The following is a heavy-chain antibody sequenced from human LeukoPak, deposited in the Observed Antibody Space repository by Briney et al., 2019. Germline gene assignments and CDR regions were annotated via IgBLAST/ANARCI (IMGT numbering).Heavy chain of an antibody. D-gene: IGHD4-11*01. V-gene: IGHV3-49*04. CDR1: GFTFGDYA. CDR3: TKDYSNYVYYFDY. CDR2: IRSKAYGGTT. J-gene: IGHJ4*02. Sequence: PGGSLRLSCTASGFTFGDYAKSWVRQAPGKGLEWVGFIRSKAYGGTTEYAASVKGRFTISRDDSKSIAYLQMNSLKTEDTAVYYCTKDYSNYVYYFDYWGQGTLVTVSS.